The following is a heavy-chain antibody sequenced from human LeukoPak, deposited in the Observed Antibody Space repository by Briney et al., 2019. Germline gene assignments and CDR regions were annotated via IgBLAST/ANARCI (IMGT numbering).Heavy chain of an antibody. CDR3: ARRAKPQYSGSYSYYYYGMDV. CDR1: GFTFSSYS. CDR2: ISSSSNTI. J-gene: IGHJ6*02. D-gene: IGHD1-26*01. Sequence: GGSLRLSCAASGFTFSSYSMNWVRQAPGKGLEWISYISSSSNTIYYADSVKGRFTISGDNAKNSLYLQMNSLRAEDTAVYYCARRAKPQYSGSYSYYYYGMDVWGQGTTVTVSS. V-gene: IGHV3-48*04.